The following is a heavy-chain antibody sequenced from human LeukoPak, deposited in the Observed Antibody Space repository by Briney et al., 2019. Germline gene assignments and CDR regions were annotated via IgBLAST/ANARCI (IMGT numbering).Heavy chain of an antibody. J-gene: IGHJ6*04. CDR3: ARGRPPRQQLASVGYYYYGMDV. V-gene: IGHV4-34*01. CDR2: INHSGST. CDR1: GGSFGGYY. D-gene: IGHD6-13*01. Sequence: PSETLSLTCAVYGGSFGGYYWSWIRQPPGKGLEWIGEINHSGSTNYNPSLKSRVTISVDTSKNQFSLKLSSVTAADTAVYYCARGRPPRQQLASVGYYYYGMDVWGKGTTVTVSS.